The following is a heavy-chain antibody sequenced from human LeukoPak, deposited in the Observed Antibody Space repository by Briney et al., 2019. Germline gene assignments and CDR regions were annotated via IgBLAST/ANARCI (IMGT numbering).Heavy chain of an antibody. CDR3: AREGLRDFGVVITYYYYYYMDV. CDR1: GGSISSGSYY. CDR2: IYTSGST. V-gene: IGHV4-61*02. D-gene: IGHD3-3*01. Sequence: PSQTLSLTCTVSGGSISSGSYYWSWIRQPAGKGLEWIGRIYTSGSTNYNPSLKSRVPISVDTSKNQFSLKLSSVTAADTAVYYCAREGLRDFGVVITYYYYYYMDVWGKGTTVTVSS. J-gene: IGHJ6*03.